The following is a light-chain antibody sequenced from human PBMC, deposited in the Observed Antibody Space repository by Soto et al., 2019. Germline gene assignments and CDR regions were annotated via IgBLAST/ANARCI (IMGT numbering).Light chain of an antibody. Sequence: IEMTQSPATLSVSPGERATLSCRASQSVSSKLAWHQQKPGQAPRLLIYDASTRATGIPARFSGSGSGTEFTLTISSLQSEDFAVYYCQRYNNWPYTFGQGTKVDIK. CDR2: DAS. CDR3: QRYNNWPYT. V-gene: IGKV3-15*01. CDR1: QSVSSK. J-gene: IGKJ2*01.